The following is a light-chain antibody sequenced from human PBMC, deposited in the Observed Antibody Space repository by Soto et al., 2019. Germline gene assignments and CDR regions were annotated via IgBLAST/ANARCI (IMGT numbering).Light chain of an antibody. CDR2: AAS. Sequence: AIQLTQSPSSLSASVGDRVTITCRASQGISSAFAWYQQKPGKAPKLLIYAASSLETGVPSRFSGSGSGTDYTPTISNLQPEDFATYYCQQFYSYPLTYGGGTQVEIK. CDR3: QQFYSYPLT. CDR1: QGISSA. V-gene: IGKV1-13*02. J-gene: IGKJ4*01.